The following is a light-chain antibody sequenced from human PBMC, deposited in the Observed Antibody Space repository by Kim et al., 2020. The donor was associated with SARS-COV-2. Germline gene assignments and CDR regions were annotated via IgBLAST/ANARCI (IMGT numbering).Light chain of an antibody. Sequence: VSPGQTATIACSGDNLGNKYACWYQQKPGQSPVLVISQDNKRPSGIPERISGSNSGNTATLTISGTQAMDEADYYCQAWDSSAYVIFGGGTQLTVL. CDR1: NLGNKY. V-gene: IGLV3-1*01. CDR3: QAWDSSAYVI. J-gene: IGLJ2*01. CDR2: QDN.